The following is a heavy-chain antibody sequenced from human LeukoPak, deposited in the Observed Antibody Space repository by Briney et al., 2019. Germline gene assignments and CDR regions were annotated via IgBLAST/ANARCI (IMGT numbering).Heavy chain of an antibody. CDR2: IYPGDSDT. CDR1: GYSFTSYW. J-gene: IGHJ4*02. CDR3: ARSLLVGATHWDYSDY. Sequence: GESLKISCKGSGYSFTSYWIGWVRQMPGKGLEWMGIIYPGDSDTRYSPSFQGQVTISADKSINTAYLRWSSLKASDTAMYYCARSLLVGATHWDYSDYWGQGTLVTVSS. D-gene: IGHD1-26*01. V-gene: IGHV5-51*01.